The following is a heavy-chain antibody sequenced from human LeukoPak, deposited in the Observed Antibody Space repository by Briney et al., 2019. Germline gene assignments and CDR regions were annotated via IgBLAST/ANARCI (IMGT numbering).Heavy chain of an antibody. Sequence: SETLSLTCTVSGDSISSYYWSWIRQPPGKGLDWIGYIYYSGSTFYHPSFKSRVTILVDTSKNQFSLKLTSVTAADAAVYYCARRSPRTTENYFDFWGQGTLVTVSS. D-gene: IGHD4-17*01. CDR3: ARRSPRTTENYFDF. V-gene: IGHV4-59*08. CDR1: GDSISSYY. CDR2: IYYSGST. J-gene: IGHJ4*02.